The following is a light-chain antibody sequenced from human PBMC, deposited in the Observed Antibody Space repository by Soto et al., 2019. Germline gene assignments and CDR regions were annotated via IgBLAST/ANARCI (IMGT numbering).Light chain of an antibody. J-gene: IGLJ1*01. CDR2: DDT. CDR3: CLYVGGRTYF. V-gene: IGLV2-23*01. CDR1: VGL. Sequence: QSALTQPASVSGSPGQSITISCTGTVGLVSWYQQHPGKVPKLIIYDDTKRPSGVSSRFSGSKSGNTASLTISGPQTEDEADYYCCLYVGGRTYFXGTGTKVTVL.